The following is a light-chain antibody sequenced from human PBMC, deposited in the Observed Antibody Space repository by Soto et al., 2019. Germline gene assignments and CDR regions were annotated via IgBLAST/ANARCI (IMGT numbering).Light chain of an antibody. CDR1: QSVFYSSNNKNY. CDR3: QQYYSTPWA. Sequence: DIVMTQSPDSLAVSLGERATINCKSSQSVFYSSNNKNYLAWYQQKPGQPPKLLIYWASTRESGVPDRFSGSGSGSDFTLTISSLQAEDVAVYYCQQYYSTPWAFVQGTKVEIK. J-gene: IGKJ1*01. CDR2: WAS. V-gene: IGKV4-1*01.